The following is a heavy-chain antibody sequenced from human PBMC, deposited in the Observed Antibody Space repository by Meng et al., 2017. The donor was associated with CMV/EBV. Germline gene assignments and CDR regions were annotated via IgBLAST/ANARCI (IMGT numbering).Heavy chain of an antibody. J-gene: IGHJ4*02. Sequence: SETLSLTCTVSGGSISSNNYYWGWIRQPPGKGLEWIATIYYNGNTYYSPSLKSRVTISVDTSKNQFSLKLSSVTAADTAVYYCARAYGNWGQGTLVTVSS. CDR1: GGSISSNNYY. CDR2: IYYNGNT. CDR3: ARAYGN. V-gene: IGHV4-39*07. D-gene: IGHD4-17*01.